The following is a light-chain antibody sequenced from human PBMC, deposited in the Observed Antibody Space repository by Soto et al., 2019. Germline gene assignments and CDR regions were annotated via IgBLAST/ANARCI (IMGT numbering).Light chain of an antibody. V-gene: IGKV4-1*01. CDR3: QQFYTTPHT. CDR1: QSVFSTSSSKNY. CDR2: WAS. J-gene: IGKJ1*01. Sequence: DIVMTQSPDSLAVSLGERATINCKSSQSVFSTSSSKNYLAWYQQKPGQPPRLLLDWASTRESGVPDRFSGSGSGTDFTLTFSSLQAEDAAVYYWQQFYTTPHTFGQGTKVDIK.